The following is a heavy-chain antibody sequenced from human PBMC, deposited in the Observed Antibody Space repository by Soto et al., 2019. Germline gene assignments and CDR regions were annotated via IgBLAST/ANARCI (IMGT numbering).Heavy chain of an antibody. CDR3: AKDGYSSGWPSLH. Sequence: TGGSLRLSCAASGFTFSSYAMSWVRQAPGKGLEWVSAISGSGGSTYYADSVKGRFTISRDNSKNTLYLQMNSLRAEDTAVYYCAKDGYSSGWPSLHWGQGTLVTVSS. J-gene: IGHJ4*02. CDR2: ISGSGGST. V-gene: IGHV3-23*01. D-gene: IGHD6-19*01. CDR1: GFTFSSYA.